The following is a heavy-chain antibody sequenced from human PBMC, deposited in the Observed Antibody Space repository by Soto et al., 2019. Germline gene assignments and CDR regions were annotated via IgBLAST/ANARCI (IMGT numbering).Heavy chain of an antibody. Sequence: QVQLVQSGAEVKKPGASVKVSCKTSGYTFTSYHIIWVRQAPGQGLEWMGWISAYNTNTNYAQKFQGRVTMTTDTLTSTAYMELRSLRSDDTAVYYCASDTPPTDYWGQGTQVTVSS. CDR2: ISAYNTNT. V-gene: IGHV1-18*01. CDR3: ASDTPPTDY. J-gene: IGHJ4*02. CDR1: GYTFTSYH.